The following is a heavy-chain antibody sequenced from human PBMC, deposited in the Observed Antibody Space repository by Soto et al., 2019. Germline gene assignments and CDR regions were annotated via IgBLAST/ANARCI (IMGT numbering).Heavy chain of an antibody. CDR3: ARDDHGGIVFVPAGFDP. V-gene: IGHV1-3*05. Sequence: QVQLVQSGAEEKKPGASVKVSCKASGYTFTSYAMHWVRQAPGQRLEWMGWINAGNGNTKYSQKFQGRVTITRGSAACTAHMEQSRQRSEDTAVYYCARDDHGGIVFVPAGFDPWGQGPLVNASS. J-gene: IGHJ5*02. D-gene: IGHD2-2*01. CDR2: INAGNGNT. CDR1: GYTFTSYA.